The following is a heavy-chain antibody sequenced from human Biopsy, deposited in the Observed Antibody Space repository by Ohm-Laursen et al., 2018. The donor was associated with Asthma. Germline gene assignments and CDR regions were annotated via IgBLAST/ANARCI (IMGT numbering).Heavy chain of an antibody. CDR2: IFFDGSNK. CDR1: GFTFSHYN. Sequence: SLRFSCAASGFTFSHYNMNWVRQAPGKGLEWVAGIFFDGSNKYYADSVKGRFTISRDNSKDTLYLQVNSLRGDDTAVYYCARGKTWGRSYYFDYWGQGTLVTVSA. D-gene: IGHD6-6*01. J-gene: IGHJ4*02. V-gene: IGHV3-30-3*01. CDR3: ARGKTWGRSYYFDY.